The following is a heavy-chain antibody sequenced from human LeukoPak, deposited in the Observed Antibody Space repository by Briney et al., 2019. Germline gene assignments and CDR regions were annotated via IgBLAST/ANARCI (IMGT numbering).Heavy chain of an antibody. V-gene: IGHV3-7*01. J-gene: IGHJ6*02. Sequence: GGSLRLSCAASGFTFSSYWMSWVRQAPGKGLEWVANIKQDGSEKYYVDSVKGRFTISRDNAKNSLYLQMNSLRAEDTAVYYCARVGYSSSWYDSHYYYYGMDVWGQGPTVTVSS. CDR2: IKQDGSEK. CDR1: GFTFSSYW. CDR3: ARVGYSSSWYDSHYYYYGMDV. D-gene: IGHD6-13*01.